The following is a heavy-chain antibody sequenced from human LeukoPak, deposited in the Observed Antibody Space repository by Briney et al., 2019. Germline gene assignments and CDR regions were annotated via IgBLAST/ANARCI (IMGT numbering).Heavy chain of an antibody. CDR2: INHSGST. D-gene: IGHD5-18*01. V-gene: IGHV4-34*01. J-gene: IGHJ6*02. CDR3: ARFRDDTASGMDV. CDR1: GGSFSGYY. Sequence: SETLSLTCAVYGGSFSGYYWSWTRQPPGKGLEWIGEINHSGSTNYNPSLKSRVTISVDTSKNQFSLKLSSVTAADTAVYYCARFRDDTASGMDVWGQGTTVTVSS.